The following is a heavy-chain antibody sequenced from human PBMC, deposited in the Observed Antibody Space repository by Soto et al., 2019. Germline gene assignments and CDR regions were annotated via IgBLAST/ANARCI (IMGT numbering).Heavy chain of an antibody. J-gene: IGHJ6*03. Sequence: EVQLLESGGGLVQPGGSLRLSCAASGFTFSSYTMSWVRQAPGKGLEWVSAISDSGGSTYYADSVKGRFTISRDNSKHTRFLQVNSLRAEDTAVYYCAKGLGDYYYMDVWGKGTTVTVSS. CDR3: AKGLGDYYYMDV. CDR2: ISDSGGST. V-gene: IGHV3-23*01. CDR1: GFTFSSYT.